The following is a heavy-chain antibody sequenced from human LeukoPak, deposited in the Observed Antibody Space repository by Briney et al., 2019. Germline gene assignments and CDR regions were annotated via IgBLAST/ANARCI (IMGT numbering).Heavy chain of an antibody. V-gene: IGHV1-2*02. CDR1: GYTFTGYY. CDR2: INPNSGGT. Sequence: GASVKVSCKASGYTFTGYYMHGVRQAPGQGLEWMGWINPNSGGTNYAQKFQGRVTMTRDTSISTAYMELSRLRSDDTAVYYCARWPIVVVPAAYNWFDPWGQGTLVTVSS. J-gene: IGHJ5*02. D-gene: IGHD2-2*01. CDR3: ARWPIVVVPAAYNWFDP.